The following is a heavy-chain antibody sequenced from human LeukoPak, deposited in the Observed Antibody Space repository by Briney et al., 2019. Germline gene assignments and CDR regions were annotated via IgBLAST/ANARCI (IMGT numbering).Heavy chain of an antibody. CDR2: VNPEDGET. CDR3: ATDSGAARPYYYYYYMDV. D-gene: IGHD6-6*01. CDR1: GYTFTDYY. Sequence: ASVKVSCKVSGYTFTDYYMHWVQQAPGKGLEWMGLVNPEDGETIYAEKFQGRVTITADTSTDTAYMELSSLRSEDTAVYYCATDSGAARPYYYYYYMDVWAKGTTVTVSS. V-gene: IGHV1-69-2*01. J-gene: IGHJ6*03.